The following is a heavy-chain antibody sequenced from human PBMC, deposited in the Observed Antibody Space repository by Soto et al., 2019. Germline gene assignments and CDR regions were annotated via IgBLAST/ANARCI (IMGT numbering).Heavy chain of an antibody. V-gene: IGHV4-59*01. Sequence: SETLSLTCTVSGGSISSYYWSWIRQPPGKGLEWIGYIYYSGSTNYNHSLKSRVTISVDTSKNQFSLKLSSVNAADTAVYYCARHIEYSTADYMDVWGKGTTVTVSS. D-gene: IGHD6-6*01. J-gene: IGHJ6*03. CDR3: ARHIEYSTADYMDV. CDR1: GGSISSYY. CDR2: IYYSGST.